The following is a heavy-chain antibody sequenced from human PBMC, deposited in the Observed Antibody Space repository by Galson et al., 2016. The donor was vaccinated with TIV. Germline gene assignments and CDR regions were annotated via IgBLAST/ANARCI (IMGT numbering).Heavy chain of an antibody. J-gene: IGHJ6*03. CDR2: INADFGIP. CDR1: GGTFSSSG. CDR3: ASSTSETTNSYYMDV. V-gene: IGHV1-69*13. D-gene: IGHD4-17*01. Sequence: SVKVSCKASGGTFSSSGISWVRQAPGQGLEWMGWINADFGIPNYAQKFQGRVTITADESTRTAYMELSSLRSEDTAVYYCASSTSETTNSYYMDVWGQGTTVIVSS.